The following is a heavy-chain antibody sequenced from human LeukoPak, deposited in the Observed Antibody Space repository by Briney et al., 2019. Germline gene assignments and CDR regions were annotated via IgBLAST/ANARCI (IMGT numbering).Heavy chain of an antibody. CDR3: AIHRESYYYDRSGYPGH. V-gene: IGHV1-18*01. Sequence: ASVKVSCKASGYTFTSYGISWVRQAPGQGLEWMGCISAYNGNTNYAQKLQGRVTMTTDTSTSTAYMELRSLRSDDTAVYYCAIHRESYYYDRSGYPGHWGQGTLVTVSS. D-gene: IGHD3-22*01. CDR1: GYTFTSYG. J-gene: IGHJ4*02. CDR2: ISAYNGNT.